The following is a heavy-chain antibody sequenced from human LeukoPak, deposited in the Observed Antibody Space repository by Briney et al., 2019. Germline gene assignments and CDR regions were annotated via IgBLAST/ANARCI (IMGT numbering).Heavy chain of an antibody. D-gene: IGHD2-15*01. CDR2: VRNDGSNK. V-gene: IGHV3-30*02. CDR1: GFIFSDYG. J-gene: IGHJ4*02. CDR3: AKDVGYCSGGSCYYFDY. Sequence: GGSLRLSCAASGFIFSDYGMHWVRQAPGKGLEWVTLVRNDGSNKYYADSVKGRFTISRDNSKNTLYLQMNSLRAEDTAVYYCAKDVGYCSGGSCYYFDYWGQGTLVTVSS.